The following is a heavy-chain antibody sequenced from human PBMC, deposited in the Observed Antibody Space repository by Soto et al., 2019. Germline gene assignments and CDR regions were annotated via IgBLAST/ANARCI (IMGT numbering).Heavy chain of an antibody. V-gene: IGHV1-69*12. Sequence: QVQLVQSGAEVKKPGSSVNVSCKTSGATFGNTAVTWVRQAPGQGLEWMGGIVPMFGTANYAQKFQGRVTITADAPTNTAYMERSSLRSDDTAVYYCARDGDPGYAFWSGPLGGGRFDPWGQGTLVTVSS. CDR1: GATFGNTA. J-gene: IGHJ5*02. D-gene: IGHD3-3*01. CDR3: ARDGDPGYAFWSGPLGGGRFDP. CDR2: IVPMFGTA.